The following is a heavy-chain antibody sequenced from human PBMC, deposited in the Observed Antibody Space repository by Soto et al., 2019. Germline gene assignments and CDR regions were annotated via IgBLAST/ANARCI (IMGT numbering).Heavy chain of an antibody. V-gene: IGHV1-24*01. J-gene: IGHJ4*02. CDR1: GYALTELS. Sequence: ASVKVSCKVSGYALTELSMHWVRQAPGKGLEWMGGFDPEDGETIYAQKFQGRATMTEDTSTDTAYMELSSLRSEDTAVYYCATGVYDFWSGWPFDYWGQGTLVTVSS. D-gene: IGHD3-3*01. CDR2: FDPEDGET. CDR3: ATGVYDFWSGWPFDY.